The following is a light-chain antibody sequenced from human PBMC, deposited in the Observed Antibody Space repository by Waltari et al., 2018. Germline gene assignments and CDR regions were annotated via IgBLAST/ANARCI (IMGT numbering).Light chain of an antibody. J-gene: IGLJ3*02. CDR2: LNGDGSH. Sequence: QLVLTQSPSVSASLGASVKLTCTLSSGPRNYAIARPQQQSEKGPRYLMKLNGDGSHTKGDGIPDRFSGSSSGGERYLTISSLQSEDEADYYCQTWGPGIRVFGGGTKVTVL. V-gene: IGLV4-69*01. CDR1: SGPRNYA. CDR3: QTWGPGIRV.